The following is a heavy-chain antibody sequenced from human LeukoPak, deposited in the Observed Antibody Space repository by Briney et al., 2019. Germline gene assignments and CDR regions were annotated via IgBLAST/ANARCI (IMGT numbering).Heavy chain of an antibody. J-gene: IGHJ6*03. CDR3: ARDMAGSNYYYYCMDV. Sequence: SQTLSLTCAISGDSVSSNSAAWDWIRQSPSRGLEWLGRTYYRSKWYNDYAVAVQSRITINPDTSNNQFSLQLKSVTPEDTAVYYCARDMAGSNYYYYCMDVWGKGITVTVSS. CDR2: TYYRSKWYN. V-gene: IGHV6-1*01. CDR1: GDSVSSNSAA. D-gene: IGHD1-26*01.